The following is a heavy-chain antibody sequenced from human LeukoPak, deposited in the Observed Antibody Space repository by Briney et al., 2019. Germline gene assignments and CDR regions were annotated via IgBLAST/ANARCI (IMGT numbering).Heavy chain of an antibody. CDR3: ARDWKTNSFDY. Sequence: PRGSLRLSCAASGFTFSSYAMSWVRQAPGKGPEWVSAISGSGGSTYYADSVKGRFTISRDNSKNTLYLQMDSLRAEDTAIYYCARDWKTNSFDYWGQGTLVTVSS. CDR2: ISGSGGST. V-gene: IGHV3-23*01. CDR1: GFTFSSYA. J-gene: IGHJ4*02. D-gene: IGHD1-1*01.